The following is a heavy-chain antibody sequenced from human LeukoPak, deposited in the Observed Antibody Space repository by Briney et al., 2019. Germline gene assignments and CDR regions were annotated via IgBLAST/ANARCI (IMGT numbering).Heavy chain of an antibody. J-gene: IGHJ4*02. D-gene: IGHD6-19*01. CDR1: GFTFTTFW. Sequence: QPGGSLRLSCATSGFTFTTFWMHWVRQAPGKGLVWVSRINHDGSSTNYADSVKGRFTISRDNAKNTVYLQMNSLRAEDTAVYYCAKGTSTYSSGSFDYWGRGTLVTVSS. CDR3: AKGTSTYSSGSFDY. CDR2: INHDGSST. V-gene: IGHV3-74*01.